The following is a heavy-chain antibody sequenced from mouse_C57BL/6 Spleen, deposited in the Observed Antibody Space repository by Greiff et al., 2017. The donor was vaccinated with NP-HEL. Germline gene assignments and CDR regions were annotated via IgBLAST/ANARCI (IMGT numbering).Heavy chain of an antibody. CDR2: INPSSGYT. V-gene: IGHV1-4*01. CDR1: GYTFTSYT. J-gene: IGHJ4*01. CDR3: ARGSSYDYYAMDY. Sequence: QVHVKQSGAELARPGASVKMSCKASGYTFTSYTMHWVKQRPGRGLEWIGYINPSSGYTKYNQKFKDKATLTADKSSSTDYMQLSSLTSEDSAVYYCARGSSYDYYAMDYWGQGTSVTVSS. D-gene: IGHD1-1*01.